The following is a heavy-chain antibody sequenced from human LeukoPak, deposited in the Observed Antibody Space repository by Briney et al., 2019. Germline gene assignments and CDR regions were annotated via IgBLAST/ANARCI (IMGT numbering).Heavy chain of an antibody. CDR1: GHTFTGYH. J-gene: IGHJ6*03. CDR2: INPNTAGT. V-gene: IGHV1-2*02. D-gene: IGHD4-11*01. Sequence: ASVKVSCKASGHTFTGYHFHWVRQAPGQGLEWMGWINPNTAGTNYAQKFLGGVTLTWDTSISTAYMELNRLTSDDTAVYYCATSAGDYRAGHYYYMGVWGKGTSVTVSS. CDR3: ATSAGDYRAGHYYYMGV.